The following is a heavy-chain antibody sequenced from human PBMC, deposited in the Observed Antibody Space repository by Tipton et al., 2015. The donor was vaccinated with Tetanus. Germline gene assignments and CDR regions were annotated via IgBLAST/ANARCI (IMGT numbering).Heavy chain of an antibody. CDR2: IYYSGTT. V-gene: IGHV4-4*02. D-gene: IGHD1-1*01. J-gene: IGHJ6*02. Sequence: GLVKPSGTLSLTCDVSGGPVSSSNWWSWVRQAPGKGLEWIGEIYYSGTTNYTPSLRGRLSISVDTSKNQFSLKVNSVTAADTAMYYCVTVNFPNYYHYGTDVWGQGTTVTVSS. CDR1: GGPVSSSNW. CDR3: VTVNFPNYYHYGTDV.